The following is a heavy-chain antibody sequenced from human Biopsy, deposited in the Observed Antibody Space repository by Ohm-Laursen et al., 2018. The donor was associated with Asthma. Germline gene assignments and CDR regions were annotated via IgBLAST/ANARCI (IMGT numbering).Heavy chain of an antibody. CDR3: AREGVAGTHIED. CDR1: RFTYE. Sequence: SLRLSCAALRFTYEMHWVRQAPGKGLEWVVVISYDGSSIYYADSVKGRFTISRDNSKNTLSLQMNSLTAEDTAVYYCAREGVAGTHIEDWGQGTLVTVSS. J-gene: IGHJ4*02. CDR2: ISYDGSSI. D-gene: IGHD6-19*01. V-gene: IGHV3-30-3*01.